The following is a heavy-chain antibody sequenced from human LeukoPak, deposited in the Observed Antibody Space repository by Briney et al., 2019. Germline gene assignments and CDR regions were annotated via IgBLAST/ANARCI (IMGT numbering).Heavy chain of an antibody. D-gene: IGHD6-13*01. CDR3: ARGRSSSWTDAFDI. Sequence: GGSLRLSCAASGFTFSSYAMHWVRQAPGKGLEWVAVISYDGSNKYYADSVKGRFTISRDNSKNTLYLQMNSLRAEDTAVYYCARGRSSSWTDAFDIWGQGTMVTVSS. CDR2: ISYDGSNK. CDR1: GFTFSSYA. J-gene: IGHJ3*02. V-gene: IGHV3-30-3*01.